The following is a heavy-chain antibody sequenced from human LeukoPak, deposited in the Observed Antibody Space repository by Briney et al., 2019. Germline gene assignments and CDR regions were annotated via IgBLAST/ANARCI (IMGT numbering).Heavy chain of an antibody. CDR3: AKEISGPLDY. CDR2: ISARDGKT. J-gene: IGHJ4*02. CDR1: GFTFSNYA. V-gene: IGHV3-23*01. D-gene: IGHD2-15*01. Sequence: PGGSLRLSCAASGFTFSNYAMSWVRQAPGKGLEWVSAISARDGKTFYTDSVRGRFTISRDNSKNTLYLQLNSLRAEDTALYYCAKEISGPLDYWGRGTLVTVSS.